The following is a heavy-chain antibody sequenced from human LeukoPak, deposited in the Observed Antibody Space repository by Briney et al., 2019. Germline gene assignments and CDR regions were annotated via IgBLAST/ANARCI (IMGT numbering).Heavy chain of an antibody. J-gene: IGHJ4*02. V-gene: IGHV3-23*01. CDR3: AKGYGSGCFDY. D-gene: IGHD6-19*01. Sequence: GGSLRLSCAASGFTFSSYAMSWVRQALRKGLEWVSAISGSGGSTYYADSVKGRFTISRDNSKNTLYLQMNSLRAEDTAVYYCAKGYGSGCFDYWGQGTLVTVSS. CDR2: ISGSGGST. CDR1: GFTFSSYA.